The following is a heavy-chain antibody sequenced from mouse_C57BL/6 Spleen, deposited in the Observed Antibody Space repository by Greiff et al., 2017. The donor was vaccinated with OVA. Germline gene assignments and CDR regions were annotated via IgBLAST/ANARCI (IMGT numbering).Heavy chain of an antibody. CDR2: INPGSGGT. J-gene: IGHJ3*01. Sequence: QVQLQQSGAELVRPGTSVKVSCKASGYAFTNYLIEWVQQRPGQGLEWIGVINPGSGGTNYNETFKGKATLTADNSSSTAYMQLSSLTSEDSAVYFCAREGDYGTSWFAYWGPGTLVTVSA. CDR3: AREGDYGTSWFAY. CDR1: GYAFTNYL. D-gene: IGHD1-1*01. V-gene: IGHV1-54*01.